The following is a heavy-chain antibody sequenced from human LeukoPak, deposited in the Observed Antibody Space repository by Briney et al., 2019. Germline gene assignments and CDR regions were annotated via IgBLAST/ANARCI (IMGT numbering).Heavy chain of an antibody. Sequence: PSQTLSLTCTVSGGSISSGSYYWSWIRQPAGKGLEWIGRIYTSGSTNYNPSLKSRVTISVDKSKNQFSLKLSSVTAADTAVYYCARVSGYGTKNAFDIWGQGTMVTVSS. D-gene: IGHD2-15*01. J-gene: IGHJ3*02. V-gene: IGHV4-61*02. CDR3: ARVSGYGTKNAFDI. CDR1: GGSISSGSYY. CDR2: IYTSGST.